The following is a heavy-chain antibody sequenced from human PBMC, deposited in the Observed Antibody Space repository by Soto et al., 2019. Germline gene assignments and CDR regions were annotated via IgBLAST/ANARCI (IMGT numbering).Heavy chain of an antibody. J-gene: IGHJ6*03. CDR1: GYTFTSYG. D-gene: IGHD3-16*01. V-gene: IGHV1-18*01. CDR3: ARAYGPSYYYYYMDV. CDR2: ISTYNGSP. Sequence: QVQLVQSGAEVKKPGASVKVSCKASGYTFTSYGISCVRQAPGQWLEWVGWISTYNGSPNYAQKLQGRVTMTTDTSTSTASMELRSLRSDDTAVYFCARAYGPSYYYYYMDVWGKGTTVTVSS.